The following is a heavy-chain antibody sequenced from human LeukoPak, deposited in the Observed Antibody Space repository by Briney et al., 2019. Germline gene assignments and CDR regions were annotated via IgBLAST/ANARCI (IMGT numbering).Heavy chain of an antibody. CDR2: IIPIFGTA. CDR3: ARAPRAIRFGELSLDY. CDR1: GGTFSSYA. Sequence: SVKVSCKASGGTFSSYAINWVRQAPGQGLEWMGGIIPIFGTANYAQKFQGRVTITADESTSTAYMELSSLRSEDTAVYYCARAPRAIRFGELSLDYWGQGTLVTVSS. D-gene: IGHD3-10*01. J-gene: IGHJ4*02. V-gene: IGHV1-69*01.